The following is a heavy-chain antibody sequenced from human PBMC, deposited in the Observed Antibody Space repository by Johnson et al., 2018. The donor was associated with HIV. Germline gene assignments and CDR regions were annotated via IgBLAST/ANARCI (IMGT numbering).Heavy chain of an antibody. CDR2: VSYDGSER. V-gene: IGHV3-30*04. J-gene: IGHJ3*02. D-gene: IGHD6-13*01. CDR1: GFTFSSYA. CDR3: AKDRSGSWYGADAFDI. Sequence: QVQLVESGGGVVQPGRSLRLSCAASGFTFSSYAMHWVRQAPGKGLEWVAVVSYDGSERYYADSVKGRFTIYRDSSKNTLYLQMNSLRAEDTAVYYCAKDRSGSWYGADAFDIWGPGTLVTVSS.